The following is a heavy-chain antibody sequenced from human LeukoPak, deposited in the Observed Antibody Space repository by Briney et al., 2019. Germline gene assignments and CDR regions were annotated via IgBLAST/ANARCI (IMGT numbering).Heavy chain of an antibody. CDR2: IRSKAYGGTT. CDR3: TRAAMEWLFVNWFDP. Sequence: GGSLRLSCAASGFTFGDYAMSWFRQAPGKGLEWVGFIRSKAYGGTTEYAASVKGRFTISRDDSKSIAYLQMNSLKTEDTAVYCCTRAAMEWLFVNWFDPWGQGTLVTVSS. J-gene: IGHJ5*02. CDR1: GFTFGDYA. D-gene: IGHD3-3*01. V-gene: IGHV3-49*03.